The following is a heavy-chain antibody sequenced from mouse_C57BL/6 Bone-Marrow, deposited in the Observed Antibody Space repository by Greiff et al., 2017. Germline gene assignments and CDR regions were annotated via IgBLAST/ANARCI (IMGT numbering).Heavy chain of an antibody. J-gene: IGHJ2*01. CDR1: GFSLTSYG. CDR3: AKNRAYGNFYFDY. D-gene: IGHD2-1*01. V-gene: IGHV2-5*01. CDR2: IWRGGST. Sequence: QVQLKESGPGLVQPSQSLSITCTVSGFSLTSYGVHWVRQSPGKGLEWLGVIWRGGSTDYNAAFMSRLSITKDNSKGQVFFKMNSLQADDTAIYYCAKNRAYGNFYFDYWGQGTTLTVSS.